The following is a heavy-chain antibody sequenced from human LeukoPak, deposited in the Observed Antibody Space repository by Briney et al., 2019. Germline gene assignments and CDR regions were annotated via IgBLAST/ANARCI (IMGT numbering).Heavy chain of an antibody. CDR3: ARALRYSSLGYFDY. CDR1: GFTFSKYA. CDR2: IRHEGSDK. V-gene: IGHV3-30*02. J-gene: IGHJ4*02. D-gene: IGHD6-13*01. Sequence: PGGSLRLSCAASGFTFSKYAMHWVRQTPGKGLEWVAFIRHEGSDKYSPDSVKGRFTISRDSFKNTLYLQMNSLRAEDTAVYYCARALRYSSLGYFDYWGQGTLVTVSS.